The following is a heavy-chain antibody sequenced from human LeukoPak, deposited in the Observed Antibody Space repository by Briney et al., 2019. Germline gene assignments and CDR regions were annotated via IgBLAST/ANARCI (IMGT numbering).Heavy chain of an antibody. V-gene: IGHV3-30-3*01. CDR3: AIPDSSGYWAFDY. D-gene: IGHD3-22*01. CDR2: ISYDGSNK. J-gene: IGHJ4*02. Sequence: GGSLRLSCAASGFTFSSYAMHWVRQAPGKGLEWVAVISYDGSNKYYADSVKGRFTISRDNSKNTLYLQMNSLRAEDTAVYYCAIPDSSGYWAFDYWGQGTLVTVSS. CDR1: GFTFSSYA.